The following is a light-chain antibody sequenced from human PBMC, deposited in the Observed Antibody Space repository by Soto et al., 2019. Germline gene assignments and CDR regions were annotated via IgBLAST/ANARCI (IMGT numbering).Light chain of an antibody. CDR1: PSLESSDRKTL. CDR3: MQGRHLAWT. CDR2: EVS. V-gene: IGKV2-30*01. Sequence: VLVTHAPLTLPVTLGQSASISYTSSPSLESSDRKTLLSWFKQRPGKSPRRLISEVSKRDCGVPDRFRGSGSGTDFTLHISSVEADDVGVYYCMQGRHLAWTFGQGTKVDIK. J-gene: IGKJ1*01.